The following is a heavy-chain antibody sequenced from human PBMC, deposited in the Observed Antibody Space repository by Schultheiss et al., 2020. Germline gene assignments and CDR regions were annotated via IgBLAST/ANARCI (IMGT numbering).Heavy chain of an antibody. CDR3: AKDQAGWCSGSSCNGMDV. CDR2: INHSGST. D-gene: IGHD2-15*01. CDR1: GGSFSSYY. V-gene: IGHV4-34*01. J-gene: IGHJ6*02. Sequence: SETLSLTCTVSGGSFSSYYWSWIRQPAGKGLEWIGEINHSGSTNYNPSLKSRVTISVDTSKNQFSLKLSSVTAADTAVYYCAKDQAGWCSGSSCNGMDVWGQGTTVTVSS.